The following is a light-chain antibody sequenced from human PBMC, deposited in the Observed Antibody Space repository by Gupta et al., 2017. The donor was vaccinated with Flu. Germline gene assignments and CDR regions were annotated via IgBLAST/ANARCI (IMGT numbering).Light chain of an antibody. CDR2: EVS. CDR1: SSDVGGYIY. J-gene: IGLJ2*01. CDR3: SSYSSSSTLVV. V-gene: IGLV2-14*01. Sequence: SALTQPASVSGSPGQSITISCTGTSSDVGGYIYVSWYQQHPGKAPKLMIYEVSNRPSGVSNRFSGSKSGTTASLTISGLQAEDEADYYCSSYSSSSTLVVFGGGTKLTVL.